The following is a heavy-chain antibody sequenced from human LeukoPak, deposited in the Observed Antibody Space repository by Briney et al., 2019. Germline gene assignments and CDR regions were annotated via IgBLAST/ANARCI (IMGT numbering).Heavy chain of an antibody. J-gene: IGHJ4*02. CDR1: GYTFTNYG. Sequence: GASVKVSCKASGYTFTNYGISWVRQAPGRGLEWMGWIKTYNGNANYAQKLQGRVTMTTDTSTSTAYMELRSLRSDDTAVYYCARKDYGDSFDYWGQGTLVTVSS. CDR2: IKTYNGNA. D-gene: IGHD4-17*01. V-gene: IGHV1-18*01. CDR3: ARKDYGDSFDY.